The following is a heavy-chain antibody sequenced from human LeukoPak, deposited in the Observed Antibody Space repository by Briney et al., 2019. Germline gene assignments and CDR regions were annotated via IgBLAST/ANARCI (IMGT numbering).Heavy chain of an antibody. Sequence: GTSLRLSCTASGITFSSYAMHWVRQAPGKGLEWVAVISYDGSNRYHADSVKGRFTVSRDNSKNTLYLEMNSLRAEDTAVYYCARQGNYGSGSYVRDAFDIWGQGTMVTVSS. J-gene: IGHJ3*02. CDR2: ISYDGSNR. CDR3: ARQGNYGSGSYVRDAFDI. V-gene: IGHV3-30*04. D-gene: IGHD3-10*01. CDR1: GITFSSYA.